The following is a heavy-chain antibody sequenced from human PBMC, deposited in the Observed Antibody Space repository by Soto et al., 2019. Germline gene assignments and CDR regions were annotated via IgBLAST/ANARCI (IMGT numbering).Heavy chain of an antibody. CDR2: IIPIFGTA. V-gene: IGHV1-69*13. CDR3: ARADPIREYAWRKMVVPGGMDV. J-gene: IGHJ6*02. Sequence: SVKVSCKASGGTFSSYAISWVRQAPGQGLEWMGGIIPIFGTANYAQKFQGRVTITADESTSTAYMELSSLRSEDTAVYYCARADPIREYAWRKMVVPGGMDVWGQGPTVTVYS. CDR1: GGTFSSYA. D-gene: IGHD2-2*01.